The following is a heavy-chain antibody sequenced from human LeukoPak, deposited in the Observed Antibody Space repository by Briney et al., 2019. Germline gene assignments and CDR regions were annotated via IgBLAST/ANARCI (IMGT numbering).Heavy chain of an antibody. J-gene: IGHJ4*02. CDR1: GFTFSSYA. CDR3: AKDDYDFWSGYYFDR. CDR2: ISGSGGST. V-gene: IGHV3-23*01. D-gene: IGHD3-3*01. Sequence: PGGSLRLSCAASGFTFSSYAMSWVRQAPGKGLEWVSAISGSGGSTYYADSVKGRFTISRDNSKNTLYLQMNSLRAEDTAVYYCAKDDYDFWSGYYFDRWGPGTLVTVSS.